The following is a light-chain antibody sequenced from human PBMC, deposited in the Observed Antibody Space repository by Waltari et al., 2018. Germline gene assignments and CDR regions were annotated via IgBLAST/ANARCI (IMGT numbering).Light chain of an antibody. J-gene: IGKJ1*01. CDR3: MQDYSYPRT. Sequence: AIQVTQSPSSLSASVGDRVTITCRASQAIRIDLGWYQQKPGMDPKLLIYAASRLEGGVPSRFSGSVSGTDFTLTISNLQPEDFASYYCMQDYSYPRTFGQGTKVEIK. CDR1: QAIRID. CDR2: AAS. V-gene: IGKV1-6*01.